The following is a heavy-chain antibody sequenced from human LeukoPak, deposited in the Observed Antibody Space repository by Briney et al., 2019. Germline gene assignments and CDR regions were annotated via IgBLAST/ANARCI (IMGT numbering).Heavy chain of an antibody. CDR2: IYHSGST. V-gene: IGHV4-4*02. Sequence: PSETLSLTCAVSGGSISSSNWWSWVRQPPGKGLEWIGEIYHSGSTNYNPSLKSRVTISVDKSKNQFSLKLSSVTAADTAVYYCARAMLEENRWLQPRYFDLWGRGTLVTVSS. CDR3: ARAMLEENRWLQPRYFDL. CDR1: GGSISSSNW. J-gene: IGHJ2*01. D-gene: IGHD5-24*01.